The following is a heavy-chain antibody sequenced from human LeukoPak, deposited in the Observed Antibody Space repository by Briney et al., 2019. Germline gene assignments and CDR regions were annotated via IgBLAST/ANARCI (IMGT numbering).Heavy chain of an antibody. D-gene: IGHD3-22*01. CDR1: GGSISSYY. J-gene: IGHJ5*02. CDR3: ARSDYYDSSGYPTHLNGFDP. Sequence: PSETLSLTCTVSGGSISSYYWSWIWQPAGKGLEWVGRIYTSGSATYNPSLKSRVTMSVDTSKSQFSLKLTSVAAADTAVYYCARSDYYDSSGYPTHLNGFDPCCQGTLVTVSS. CDR2: IYTSGSA. V-gene: IGHV4-4*07.